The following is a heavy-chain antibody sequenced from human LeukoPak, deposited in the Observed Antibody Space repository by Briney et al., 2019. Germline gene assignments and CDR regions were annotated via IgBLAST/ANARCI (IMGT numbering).Heavy chain of an antibody. CDR2: INHSGST. J-gene: IGHJ4*02. D-gene: IGHD3-9*01. CDR3: ARDGLRYFDWLLSSYLDY. V-gene: IGHV4-34*01. Sequence: PSETLSLTCAVYGGSFSGYYWSWIRQPPGKGLEWIGEINHSGSTNYNPSLKSRVTISVDTSKNQFSLKLSPVTAADTAVYYCARDGLRYFDWLLSSYLDYWGQGTLVTVSS. CDR1: GGSFSGYY.